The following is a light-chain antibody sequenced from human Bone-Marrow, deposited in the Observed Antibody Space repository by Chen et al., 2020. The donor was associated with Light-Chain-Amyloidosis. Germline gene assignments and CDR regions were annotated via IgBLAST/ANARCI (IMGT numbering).Light chain of an antibody. Sequence: QSVLTQPPSASGTPGQRVTISCSGSSSNIGINTVNWYQQVPGTAPKLLIYINDRRPSGVPDRFSGSRSGNSASLAIRGLQSEDEADYYCAAWDDSLKGWVFGGGTKLTVL. J-gene: IGLJ3*02. V-gene: IGLV1-44*01. CDR1: SSNIGINT. CDR2: IND. CDR3: AAWDDSLKGWV.